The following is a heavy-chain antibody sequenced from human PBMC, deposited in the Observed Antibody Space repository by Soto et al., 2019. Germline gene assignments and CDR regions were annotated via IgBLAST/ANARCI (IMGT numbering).Heavy chain of an antibody. V-gene: IGHV3-48*01. CDR2: ITSTSVTM. Sequence: PGGSLRLSCAASGFTFSTHSMNWVRQAPGKGLEWISYITSTSVTMYADSVKGRFTISRDNAKNSLYLQMNSLRVEDTAVYFCVGEVGFQLIYWAQGTLVTVSS. CDR3: VGEVGFQLIY. J-gene: IGHJ4*02. CDR1: GFTFSTHS. D-gene: IGHD1-1*01.